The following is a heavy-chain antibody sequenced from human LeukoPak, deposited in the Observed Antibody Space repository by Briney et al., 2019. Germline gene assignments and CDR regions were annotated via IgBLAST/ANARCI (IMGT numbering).Heavy chain of an antibody. CDR3: ARVTLWGSGSYLAYYYMDV. J-gene: IGHJ6*03. Sequence: ASVKVSCKASGYTFTSYDINWVRQATGQGLEWMGWMNPNSGNTGYAQNFQGRLTMTRNTSISTAYMELNSLRAEDTAVYYCARVTLWGSGSYLAYYYMDVWGKGTTVTVSS. CDR2: MNPNSGNT. V-gene: IGHV1-8*01. D-gene: IGHD3-10*01. CDR1: GYTFTSYD.